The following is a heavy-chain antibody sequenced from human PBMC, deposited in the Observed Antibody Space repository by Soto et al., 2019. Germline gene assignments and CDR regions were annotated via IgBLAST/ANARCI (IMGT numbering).Heavy chain of an antibody. Sequence: QAQLVESGGGVVQPGRSLRLSCTASGFTFSSFTMHWVRQAPGKGLEWVALIAYDESFEYYADSVKGRFTISRDISKNTVFRQKDSLGLEDAAVYCWAGGGGGSSGGFDFWGQGTLVTVSS. CDR1: GFTFSSFT. V-gene: IGHV3-30*04. CDR2: IAYDESFE. J-gene: IGHJ4*02. CDR3: AGGGGGSSGGFDF. D-gene: IGHD3-16*01.